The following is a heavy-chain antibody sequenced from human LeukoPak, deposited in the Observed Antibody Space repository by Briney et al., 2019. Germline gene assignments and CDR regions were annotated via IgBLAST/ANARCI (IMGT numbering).Heavy chain of an antibody. CDR2: IIPIFGTA. D-gene: IGHD4-17*01. Sequence: SVKVSCKASGGTFSSYAISWVRQAPGQGLEWMGGIIPIFGTANYAQKFQGRVAITADESTSTAYMELSSLRSEDTAVYYSASDYGDYYYSLYYYYYGMDVWGQGTTVTVSS. CDR1: GGTFSSYA. J-gene: IGHJ6*02. V-gene: IGHV1-69*01. CDR3: ASDYGDYYYSLYYYYYGMDV.